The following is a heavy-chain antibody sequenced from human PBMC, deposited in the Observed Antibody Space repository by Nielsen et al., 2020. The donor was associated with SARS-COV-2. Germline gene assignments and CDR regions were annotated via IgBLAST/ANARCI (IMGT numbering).Heavy chain of an antibody. D-gene: IGHD7-27*01. V-gene: IGHV3-30-3*01. Sequence: GEPLKIPCAASGFTFSSYPMHWVRQAPGKGLEWVAVISYDGSNDYYADPVRGRFTISRDNSKNTLFLQMNSLGAEDTAVYYCARGNGWGSYFDYWGQGTLVTVSS. J-gene: IGHJ4*02. CDR2: ISYDGSND. CDR1: GFTFSSYP. CDR3: ARGNGWGSYFDY.